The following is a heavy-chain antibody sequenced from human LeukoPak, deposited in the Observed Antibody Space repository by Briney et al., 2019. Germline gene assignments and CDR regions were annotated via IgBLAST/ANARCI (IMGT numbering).Heavy chain of an antibody. V-gene: IGHV3-74*01. J-gene: IGHJ4*02. CDR2: INSDGSST. CDR1: GFTFSSYW. Sequence: GGSLRLSCAASGFTFSSYWMHWVRQAPGKGLVWVSRINSDGSSTSYADSVKGRFTISRDNAKNSLYLQMNSLRAEDTAVYYCARPPSQLGELFPFFDYWAQGPRVPVSS. D-gene: IGHD3-16*01. CDR3: ARPPSQLGELFPFFDY.